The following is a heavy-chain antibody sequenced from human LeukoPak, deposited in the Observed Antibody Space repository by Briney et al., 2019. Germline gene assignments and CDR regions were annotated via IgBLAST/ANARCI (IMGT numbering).Heavy chain of an antibody. CDR2: INHSGST. J-gene: IGHJ5*02. Sequence: MPSETLSLTCAVYGGSFSGYYWSWIRQPPGKGLEWIGEINHSGSTNYNPSLKSRVTISVDTSKNQFSLKLSSVTAADTAVYYCARGGVRLSSWYGVVYNWFDPWGQGTLVTVSS. D-gene: IGHD6-13*01. V-gene: IGHV4-34*01. CDR1: GGSFSGYY. CDR3: ARGGVRLSSWYGVVYNWFDP.